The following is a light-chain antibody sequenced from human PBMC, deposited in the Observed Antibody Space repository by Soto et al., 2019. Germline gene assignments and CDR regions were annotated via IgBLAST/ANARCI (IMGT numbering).Light chain of an antibody. CDR3: QQYGSSPLT. CDR1: QSASSSY. CDR2: DAS. V-gene: IGKV3-20*01. Sequence: EIVLTQSPGTLSLSPGERATLSCRASQSASSSYLAWYQQKPGQAPRLLIYDASSRATGIPDRFSGSGSGTDFTLTISRLEPEDFAVYYCQQYGSSPLTFGGGTKVDIK. J-gene: IGKJ4*01.